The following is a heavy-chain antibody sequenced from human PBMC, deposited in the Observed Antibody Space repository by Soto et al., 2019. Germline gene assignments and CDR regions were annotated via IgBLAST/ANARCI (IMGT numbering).Heavy chain of an antibody. CDR1: GGSITSSSYF. CDR3: ASQIVVVTATPYNWFDP. CDR2: VYYSGST. J-gene: IGHJ5*02. Sequence: SLTCTVSGGSITSSSYFWGWIRQPPGKGLEWIGSVYYSGSTYYNPSLKSRVTISVDTSKNQFSLKLSSVTAADTAVYYCASQIVVVTATPYNWFDPWGQGTLVTVSS. D-gene: IGHD2-21*02. V-gene: IGHV4-39*01.